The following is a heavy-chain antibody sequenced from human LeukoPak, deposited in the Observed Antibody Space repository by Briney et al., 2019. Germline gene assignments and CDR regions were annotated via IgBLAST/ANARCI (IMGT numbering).Heavy chain of an antibody. D-gene: IGHD5-24*01. CDR1: GGSISSYY. V-gene: IGHV4-59*01. J-gene: IGHJ4*02. CDR3: ARERPGDGYNYGGGYFDY. Sequence: SETLSLTCTVYGGSISSYYWSWIRQPPGKGLEWIGYIYYSGSTNYNPSLKSRVTISVDTSKNQFSLKLSSVTAADTAVYYCARERPGDGYNYGGGYFDYWGQGTLVTVSS. CDR2: IYYSGST.